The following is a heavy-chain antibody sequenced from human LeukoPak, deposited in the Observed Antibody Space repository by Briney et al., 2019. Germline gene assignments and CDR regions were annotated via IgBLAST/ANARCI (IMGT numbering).Heavy chain of an antibody. J-gene: IGHJ4*02. Sequence: ASVTVSCKASGGTFSSYAISWVRQAPGQGLEWMGGIIPIFGTANYAQKFQGRVTITADESTSTAYMELSSLRSEDTAVYYCAREEVSVGATLFPYFDYWGQGTLVTVS. CDR2: IIPIFGTA. D-gene: IGHD1-26*01. CDR1: GGTFSSYA. V-gene: IGHV1-69*13. CDR3: AREEVSVGATLFPYFDY.